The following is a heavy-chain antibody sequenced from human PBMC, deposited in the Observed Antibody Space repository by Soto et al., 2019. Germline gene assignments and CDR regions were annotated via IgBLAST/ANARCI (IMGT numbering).Heavy chain of an antibody. V-gene: IGHV1-46*01. D-gene: IGHD3-22*01. CDR3: ARDPYYYDSSGYSPPDI. CDR1: GYTFTSYY. Sequence: ASVKVSCKASGYTFTSYYIHWVRQAPGQGLEWMGIINPSGGSTSYAQKFQGRVTMTRDTSTSTVYMELSSLRSEDTAVYYCARDPYYYDSSGYSPPDIWGQGTMVTVS. J-gene: IGHJ3*02. CDR2: INPSGGST.